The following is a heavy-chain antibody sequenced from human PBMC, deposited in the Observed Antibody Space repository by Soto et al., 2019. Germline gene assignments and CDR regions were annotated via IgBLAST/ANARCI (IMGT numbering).Heavy chain of an antibody. V-gene: IGHV4-34*01. CDR2: IHHSGST. CDR3: ARAVDSWSRYLF. D-gene: IGHD3-3*01. J-gene: IGHJ4*02. CDR1: GGSFDGYY. Sequence: PSETLSLTVSLHGGSFDGYYWSWIRHAPGKGLEWIGEIHHSGSTKYNPSLKSRVSLSVDTSTKQFSLKLTSVTAADSGVYSCARAVDSWSRYLFWAQATPLTASS.